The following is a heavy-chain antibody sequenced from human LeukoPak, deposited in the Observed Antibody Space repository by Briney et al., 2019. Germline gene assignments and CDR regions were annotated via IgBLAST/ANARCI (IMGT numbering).Heavy chain of an antibody. CDR1: GGSISSGGYY. CDR3: ARGSSWYAGSAFDI. CDR2: IYHSGST. D-gene: IGHD6-13*01. V-gene: IGHV4-30-2*01. J-gene: IGHJ3*02. Sequence: SETLSLTCTVSGGSISSGGYYWSWIRQPPGKGLEWIGYIYHSGSTYYNPSLKSRVTISVDRSKNQFSLKLSSVTAADTAVYYCARGSSWYAGSAFDIWGQGTMVTVSS.